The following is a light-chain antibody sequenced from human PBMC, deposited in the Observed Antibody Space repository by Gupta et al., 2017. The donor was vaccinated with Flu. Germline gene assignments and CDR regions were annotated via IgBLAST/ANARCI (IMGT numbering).Light chain of an antibody. V-gene: IGLV1-40*01. J-gene: IGLJ2*01. Sequence: QSVLTPPPSVSGAPGQRVTISCTGSSSNIGAGYDVHWYQRLPGTAPKLLISGNSNRPSGVPDRISGSKSGTSASLAITGLQAEDEADYYCQSYDSSLSGRVVFGGGTKLTVL. CDR1: SSNIGAGYD. CDR2: GNS. CDR3: QSYDSSLSGRVV.